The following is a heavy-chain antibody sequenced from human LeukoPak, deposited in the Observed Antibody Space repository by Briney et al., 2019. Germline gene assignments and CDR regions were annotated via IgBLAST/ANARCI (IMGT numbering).Heavy chain of an antibody. CDR1: GFTFSNSA. D-gene: IGHD3-16*01. J-gene: IGHJ3*02. CDR2: INGSGGST. V-gene: IGHV3-23*01. Sequence: HPGGSLRLSCAASGFTFSNSAMTWVRQAPGKGLEWVSDINGSGGSTYYADSVKGRFTISRDNSKNTLFLQMNSLRAEDTAVYYCAKRGAIWGQGTMVTVSS. CDR3: AKRGAI.